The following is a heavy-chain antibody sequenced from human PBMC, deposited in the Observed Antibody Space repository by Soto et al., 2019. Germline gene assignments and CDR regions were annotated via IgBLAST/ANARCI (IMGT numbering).Heavy chain of an antibody. CDR3: AKAMIVTTPYYFDY. CDR2: ISYDGSNK. J-gene: IGHJ4*02. CDR1: GFTFSSYG. V-gene: IGHV3-30*18. Sequence: VESGGGVVQPGRSLRLSCAASGFTFSSYGMHWVRQAPGKGLEWVAVISYDGSNKYYADSVKGRFTISRDNSKNTLYLQMNSLRAEDTAVYYCAKAMIVTTPYYFDYWGQGTLVTVSS. D-gene: IGHD3-22*01.